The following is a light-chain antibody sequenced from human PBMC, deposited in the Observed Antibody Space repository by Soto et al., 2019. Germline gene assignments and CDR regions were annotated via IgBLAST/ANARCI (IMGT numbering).Light chain of an antibody. Sequence: QSVLTQPPSASGTPGQRVTISCSGSSSNIGSNYVYWYQQLPGTAPKLLIYRNNQRPSGVPDRFSGSKSGTSASLAISGLRSEDEADYYCAAWDDNFSTYVFGSGTKVTVL. J-gene: IGLJ1*01. V-gene: IGLV1-47*01. CDR1: SSNIGSNY. CDR3: AAWDDNFSTYV. CDR2: RNN.